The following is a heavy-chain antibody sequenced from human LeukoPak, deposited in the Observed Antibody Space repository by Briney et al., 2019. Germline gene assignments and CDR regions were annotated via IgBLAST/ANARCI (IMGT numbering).Heavy chain of an antibody. J-gene: IGHJ4*02. D-gene: IGHD1-26*01. CDR1: GFTFSSYA. V-gene: IGHV3-23*01. CDR3: AKDEGRGELRKIGYDF. CDR2: ISGSGGST. Sequence: PGGSLRLSCAASGFTFSSYAVSWVRQAPGKGLEWVSAISGSGGSTYYADSVKGRFTISRDNSKNTLYLQMNSLRAEDTAVYYCAKDEGRGELRKIGYDFWGQGTLVTVSS.